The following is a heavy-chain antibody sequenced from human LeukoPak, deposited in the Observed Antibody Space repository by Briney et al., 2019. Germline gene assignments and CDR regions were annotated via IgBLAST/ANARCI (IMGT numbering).Heavy chain of an antibody. CDR3: ARDGGYFDWLSNWYFDL. CDR2: INAGNGNT. J-gene: IGHJ2*01. V-gene: IGHV1-3*01. D-gene: IGHD3-9*01. CDR1: GYTFTSYA. Sequence: ASVKVSCKASGYTFTSYAMHWVRQAPGQRLEWMGWINAGNGNTKYSQKFQGRVTITRDTSASTAYMELSSLRSEDTAVYYCARDGGYFDWLSNWYFDLWGRGTLVTVSS.